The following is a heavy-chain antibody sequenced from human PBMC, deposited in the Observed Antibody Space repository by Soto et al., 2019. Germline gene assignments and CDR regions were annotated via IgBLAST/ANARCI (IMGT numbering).Heavy chain of an antibody. CDR2: IYYSGST. V-gene: IGHV4-31*03. Sequence: SETLSLTCTVSGGSISSGGYYWSWIRQHPGKGLEWIGYIYYSGSTYYNPSLKSRVTISVDTSKNQFSLKLSSVTAADTAVYYCARELAVAGNFDFWGQGTLVTVSS. CDR1: GGSISSGGYY. D-gene: IGHD6-19*01. CDR3: ARELAVAGNFDF. J-gene: IGHJ5*01.